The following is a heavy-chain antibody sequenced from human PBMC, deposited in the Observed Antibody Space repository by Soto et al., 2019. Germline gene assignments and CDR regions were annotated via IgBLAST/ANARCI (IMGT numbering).Heavy chain of an antibody. D-gene: IGHD6-13*01. Sequence: ASGKVSCKASGYTFTSYGISWVQQAPGQGLEWMGWISAYNGNTNYAQKLQGRVTMTTDTSTSTAYMELRSLRSDDTAVYYCARDYSRLSSSWYHEIDYWGQGTLVTVSS. V-gene: IGHV1-18*01. J-gene: IGHJ4*02. CDR3: ARDYSRLSSSWYHEIDY. CDR1: GYTFTSYG. CDR2: ISAYNGNT.